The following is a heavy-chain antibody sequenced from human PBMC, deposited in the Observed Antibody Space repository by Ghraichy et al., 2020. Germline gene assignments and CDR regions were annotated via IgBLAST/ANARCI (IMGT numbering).Heavy chain of an antibody. CDR2: IYNDGIT. D-gene: IGHD4-23*01. Sequence: GSLRLSCTVSGGSISSYYGSWIRQPAGKGLEWIGRIYNDGITNYNPALQNRVTMSVDTSKNQYSLKLRSVTAADTAVYYCAANYGVNSWLDPWGQGTLVTASS. J-gene: IGHJ5*02. CDR1: GGSISSYY. CDR3: AANYGVNSWLDP. V-gene: IGHV4-4*07.